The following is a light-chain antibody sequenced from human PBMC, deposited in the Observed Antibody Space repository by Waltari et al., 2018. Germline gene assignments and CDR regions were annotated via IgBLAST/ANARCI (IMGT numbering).Light chain of an antibody. Sequence: DIQMTQSPSTLSASVGDTVTITCRASHSVSSWMAWYHHRKGKAPNVLISKASSLESAVPSTFIGIGSGTEFTFSISSLQPDDVPTYYCQQYNTYSPYTFGQGTKVDI. CDR3: QQYNTYSPYT. J-gene: IGKJ2*01. CDR1: HSVSSW. CDR2: KAS. V-gene: IGKV1-5*03.